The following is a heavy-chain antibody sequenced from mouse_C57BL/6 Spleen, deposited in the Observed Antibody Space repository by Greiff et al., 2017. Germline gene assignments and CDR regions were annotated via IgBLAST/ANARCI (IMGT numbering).Heavy chain of an antibody. V-gene: IGHV1-53*01. Sequence: QVQLQQPGTELVKPGASVKLSCKASGYTFTSYWMHWVKQRPGQGLEWIGNINPSNGGTNYNEKFKSKATLTVDKSSSTAYLQLSSLTSEDSAVYYGARPDYYGSSLFAYWGQGTLVTVSA. CDR1: GYTFTSYW. J-gene: IGHJ3*01. D-gene: IGHD1-1*01. CDR3: ARPDYYGSSLFAY. CDR2: INPSNGGT.